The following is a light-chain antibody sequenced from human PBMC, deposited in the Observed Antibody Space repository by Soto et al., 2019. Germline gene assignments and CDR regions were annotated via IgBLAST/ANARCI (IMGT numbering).Light chain of an antibody. J-gene: IGKJ2*01. CDR1: QSVLYSSNNKNY. CDR2: WAS. CDR3: QQYYSTPVT. V-gene: IGKV4-1*01. Sequence: DIVMTQSPDSLAVSLGERSTINCKSSQSVLYSSNNKNYLAWYQQKPGQPPILLIYWASTRESGVPHRFSGSGAGTDFALTISSLQAEDVAVYYCQQYYSTPVTFRQGTKLEI.